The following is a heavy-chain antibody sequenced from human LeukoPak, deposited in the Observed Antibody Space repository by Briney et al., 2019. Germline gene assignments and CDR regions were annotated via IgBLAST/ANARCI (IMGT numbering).Heavy chain of an antibody. Sequence: GXGVEWXGPIKSKTARPTTHYAPPVKVRFTISRDDSKNTLYLQMNSLKTEDTAMYYCTTARATTEVDYWGQGTLVTVSS. CDR2: IKSKTARPTT. D-gene: IGHD5-24*01. V-gene: IGHV3-15*01. CDR3: TTARATTEVDY. J-gene: IGHJ4*02.